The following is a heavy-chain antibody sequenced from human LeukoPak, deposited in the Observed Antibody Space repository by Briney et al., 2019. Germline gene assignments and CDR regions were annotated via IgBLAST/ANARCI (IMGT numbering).Heavy chain of an antibody. CDR1: GGSISSYY. CDR2: IYTSGST. Sequence: SETLSLTCTVSGGSISSYYWSWLRQPAGKGLEWIGRIYTSGSTNYNPSLKSRVTMSVDTSKNQFSLKLSSVTAADTAVYYCARVYCSGGSCYGFDYWGQGTLVTVSS. CDR3: ARVYCSGGSCYGFDY. D-gene: IGHD2-15*01. V-gene: IGHV4-4*07. J-gene: IGHJ4*02.